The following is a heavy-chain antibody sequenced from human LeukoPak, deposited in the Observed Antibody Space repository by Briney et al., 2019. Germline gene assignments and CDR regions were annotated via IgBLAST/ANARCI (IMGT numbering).Heavy chain of an antibody. J-gene: IGHJ4*02. CDR2: IKQDGSEK. CDR1: GFNFSSYW. Sequence: GWSLRLSCAASGFNFSSYWMSWVRQAPGKGLEWVANIKQDGSEKYYVDSVKGRFTIPRDNAKNSLYLQMNSVKAEDTAVYYCAKEGSMRYYFDYWGQGTLVTVSS. D-gene: IGHD2/OR15-2a*01. V-gene: IGHV3-7*04. CDR3: AKEGSMRYYFDY.